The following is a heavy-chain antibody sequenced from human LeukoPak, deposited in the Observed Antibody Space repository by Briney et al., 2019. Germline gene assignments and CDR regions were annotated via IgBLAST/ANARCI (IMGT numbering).Heavy chain of an antibody. CDR1: GYSISSGYY. V-gene: IGHV4-38-2*01. Sequence: PSETLSLTCAVSGYSISSGYYWGWIRQPPGKGLEWIGSIYHSGSTYYNPSLKSRVTMSVDTSKNQFSLKLSSVTAADTAVYYCARGLVTMVRGVRPNDAFDIWGQGTMVTVSS. D-gene: IGHD3-10*01. CDR3: ARGLVTMVRGVRPNDAFDI. CDR2: IYHSGST. J-gene: IGHJ3*02.